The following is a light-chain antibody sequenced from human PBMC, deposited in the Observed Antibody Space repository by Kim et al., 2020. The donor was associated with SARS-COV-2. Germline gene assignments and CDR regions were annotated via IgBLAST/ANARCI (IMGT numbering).Light chain of an antibody. CDR1: QSVSHY. J-gene: IGKJ1*01. V-gene: IGKV1-5*01. CDR2: DAS. Sequence: GDRVTITCRASQSVSHYLAWYQHKPGKAPKLLVYDASSLAGGVPSRFSGSGSGTELTLTITSLQPDDFATYYCHQYGCSPWSFGQGTKVDI. CDR3: HQYGCSPWS.